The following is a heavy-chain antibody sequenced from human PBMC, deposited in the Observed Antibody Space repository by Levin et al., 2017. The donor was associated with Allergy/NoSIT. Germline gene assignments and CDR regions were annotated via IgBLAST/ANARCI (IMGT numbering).Heavy chain of an antibody. CDR1: GFSFNNAW. J-gene: IGHJ4*02. Sequence: GESLKISCAASGFSFNNAWMNWVRQAPGKGLEWVGRVKSKADGGTIDYATSVKDRFTISRDDSKNTVYLQMNSLKTEDTAVSYCTTAYSYWGQGTLVTVSS. D-gene: IGHD5-12*01. CDR2: VKSKADGGTI. CDR3: TTAYSY. V-gene: IGHV3-15*01.